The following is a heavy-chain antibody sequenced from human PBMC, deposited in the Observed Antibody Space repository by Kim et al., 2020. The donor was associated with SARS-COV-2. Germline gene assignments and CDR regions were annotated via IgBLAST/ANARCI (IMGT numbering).Heavy chain of an antibody. Sequence: ASVKVSCKASGYTFTSYGISWVRQAPGQGLEWMGWISAYNGNTNYAQKLQGRVTMTTDTSTSTAYMELRSLRSDDTAVYYCARHGGDGGTEQHLDYWGQGTLVTVSS. D-gene: IGHD2-15*01. CDR2: ISAYNGNT. CDR3: ARHGGDGGTEQHLDY. CDR1: GYTFTSYG. J-gene: IGHJ4*02. V-gene: IGHV1-18*01.